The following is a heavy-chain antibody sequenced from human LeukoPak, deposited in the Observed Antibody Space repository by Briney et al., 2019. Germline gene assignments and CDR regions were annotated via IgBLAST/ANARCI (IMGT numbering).Heavy chain of an antibody. J-gene: IGHJ6*03. V-gene: IGHV4-59*01. CDR3: ARSSEGRYYYDSSGYSYYYYMDV. Sequence: SETLSRTCTGSGGSISSYYWSWIRQPPGKGLEWIGYIYYSGSTNYNPSLKSRVTISVDTSKNQFSLKLSSVTAADTAVYYCARSSEGRYYYDSSGYSYYYYMDVWGKGTTVTISS. CDR2: IYYSGST. D-gene: IGHD3-22*01. CDR1: GGSISSYY.